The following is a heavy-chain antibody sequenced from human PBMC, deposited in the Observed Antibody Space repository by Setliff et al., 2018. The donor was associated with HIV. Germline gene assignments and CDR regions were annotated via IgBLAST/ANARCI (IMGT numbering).Heavy chain of an antibody. CDR3: AKDEDSSGWYPGDN. Sequence: GGSLRLSCAASGFTFSSYAMSWVRQAPGKGLEWVSGISGSGGSTYYADSVEGRFTISRDNSKNTLYLQMNSLRAEDTAVYYCAKDEDSSGWYPGDNWGQGTLVTVSS. V-gene: IGHV3-23*01. J-gene: IGHJ4*02. CDR1: GFTFSSYA. CDR2: ISGSGGST. D-gene: IGHD6-19*01.